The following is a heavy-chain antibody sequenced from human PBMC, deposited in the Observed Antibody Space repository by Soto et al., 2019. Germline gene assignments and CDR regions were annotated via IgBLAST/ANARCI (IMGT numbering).Heavy chain of an antibody. J-gene: IGHJ2*01. CDR2: IIPIFGTA. D-gene: IGHD1-26*01. CDR3: ARWVGKTEGWYFDL. Sequence: QVQLVQSGAEVKKPGSSVKVSCKASGGTFSSYAISWVRQAPGQGLEWMGGIIPIFGTANYAQKFQGRGTITADESTSTAYMELSSLRSEDTAVYYCARWVGKTEGWYFDLWGRGTLVTVSS. CDR1: GGTFSSYA. V-gene: IGHV1-69*12.